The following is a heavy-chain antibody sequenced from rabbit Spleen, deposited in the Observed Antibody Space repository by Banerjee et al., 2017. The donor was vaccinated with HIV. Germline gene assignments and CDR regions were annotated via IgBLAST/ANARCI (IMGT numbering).Heavy chain of an antibody. Sequence: QEHLKESGGGLVQPGGSLKLSCTASGFTLSSYYMNWVRQAPGKGLEWIACIDGGNSGFTYFASWAKGRFTCSKTSSTTVTLQMTSLTAADTATYFCARDTASSFSSYGMDLWGPGTLVTVS. J-gene: IGHJ6*01. CDR2: IDGGNSGFT. CDR1: GFTLSSYYM. CDR3: ARDTASSFSSYGMDL. V-gene: IGHV1S45*01. D-gene: IGHD8-1*01.